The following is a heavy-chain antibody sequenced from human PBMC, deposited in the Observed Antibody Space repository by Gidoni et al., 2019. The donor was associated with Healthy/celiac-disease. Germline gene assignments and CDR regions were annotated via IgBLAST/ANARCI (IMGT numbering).Heavy chain of an antibody. Sequence: EVQLVESGGGLVQPGGSLRLSCAASGFTFSSYSMTWVRQAPGKGLEWVSYISSSSSTIYYADSVKGRFTISRDNAKNSLYLQINSLRAEDTAVYYCARVSPRYCSSTSCYEGAFDIWGQGTMVTVSS. CDR3: ARVSPRYCSSTSCYEGAFDI. V-gene: IGHV3-48*01. J-gene: IGHJ3*02. CDR1: GFTFSSYS. D-gene: IGHD2-2*01. CDR2: ISSSSSTI.